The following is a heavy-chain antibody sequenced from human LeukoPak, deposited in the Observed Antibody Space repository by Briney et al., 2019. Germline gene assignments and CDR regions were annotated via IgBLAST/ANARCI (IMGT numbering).Heavy chain of an antibody. CDR3: VQAPPLDGYSYGYDY. J-gene: IGHJ4*02. V-gene: IGHV1-24*01. CDR1: ADTLTELS. Sequence: GASVKVSCKVSADTLTELSKHWVRQAPGKGLEWMGGFDPEDGETIYAQKFQGRVTMTEDTSTVTAYMELISLRSEDKAVYYCVQAPPLDGYSYGYDYWGQGTLVTVSS. D-gene: IGHD5-18*01. CDR2: FDPEDGET.